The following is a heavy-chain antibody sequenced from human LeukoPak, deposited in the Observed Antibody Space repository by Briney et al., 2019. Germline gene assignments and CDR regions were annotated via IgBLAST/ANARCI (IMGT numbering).Heavy chain of an antibody. CDR2: INWNGDII. J-gene: IGHJ4*02. D-gene: IGHD3-3*01. CDR1: GFIFDNYA. Sequence: GRSLRLSCAVSGFIFDNYAMHWVRQAPGKGLERVSGINWNGDIIGYADSVKGRFTISRDNAKNSLYLQMSSLRAEDTAFYYCAKDGVSVFGVIISFDFWGQGTLDTVSS. CDR3: AKDGVSVFGVIISFDF. V-gene: IGHV3-9*01.